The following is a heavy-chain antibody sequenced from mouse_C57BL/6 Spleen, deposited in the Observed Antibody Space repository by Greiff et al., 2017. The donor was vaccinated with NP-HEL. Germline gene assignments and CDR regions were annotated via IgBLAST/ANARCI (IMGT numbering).Heavy chain of an antibody. V-gene: IGHV1-9*01. J-gene: IGHJ4*01. D-gene: IGHD3-2*01. CDR3: ARDSSLYAMDY. CDR2: ILPGSGST. CDR1: GYTFTGYW. Sequence: VQLQQSGAELMKPGASVKLSCKATGYTFTGYWIEWVKQRPGHGLEWIGEILPGSGSTNYIEKFKGKATFTADTSSNTAYIQLSSLTTEDSAIYYCARDSSLYAMDYWGQGTSVTVSS.